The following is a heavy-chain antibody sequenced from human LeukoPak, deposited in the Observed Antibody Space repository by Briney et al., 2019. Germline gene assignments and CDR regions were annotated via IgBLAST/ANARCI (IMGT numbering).Heavy chain of an antibody. J-gene: IGHJ4*02. CDR3: TQGSGQYFDY. V-gene: IGHV3-15*07. CDR1: GLTLSNVW. D-gene: IGHD2-15*01. CDR2: IRSRGDGGTA. Sequence: PGGSLRLSCAVSGLTLSNVWMNWVRQAPGKGLEWVGRIRSRGDGGTADFAAPVKGRFTISRDDSKDTLYLQMNSLTSEDTAVYYCTQGSGQYFDYWGQGTLVTVSS.